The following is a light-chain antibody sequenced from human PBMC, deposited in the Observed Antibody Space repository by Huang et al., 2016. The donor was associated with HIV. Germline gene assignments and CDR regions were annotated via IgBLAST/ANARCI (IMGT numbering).Light chain of an antibody. Sequence: IQLTRSPSSLSASVGDRVTITCRTSQGISSYLAWYQQKPGKAAKLLIYAASTLQSGGPSRFSGSGAVTDFALTISSLQHEDFATYYCQQLNSYPQLTFGGGTKVEIK. CDR1: QGISSY. V-gene: IGKV1-9*01. CDR3: QQLNSYPQLT. CDR2: AAS. J-gene: IGKJ4*01.